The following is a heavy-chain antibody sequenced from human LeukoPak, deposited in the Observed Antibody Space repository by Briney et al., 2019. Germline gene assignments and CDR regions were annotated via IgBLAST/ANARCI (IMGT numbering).Heavy chain of an antibody. D-gene: IGHD2-2*01. V-gene: IGHV3-30*02. J-gene: IGHJ5*02. CDR1: GFTFSSYG. CDR2: IRYDGSNK. CDR3: AKPGARKDIVVVPAAIQGGRVSPGASFDP. Sequence: LSGGSLRLSCAASGFTFSSYGMHWVRQAPGKGLEWVAFIRYDGSNKYYADSVKGRFTISRDNSKNTLYLQMNSLRAEDTAVYYCAKPGARKDIVVVPAAIQGGRVSPGASFDPWGQGTLVTASS.